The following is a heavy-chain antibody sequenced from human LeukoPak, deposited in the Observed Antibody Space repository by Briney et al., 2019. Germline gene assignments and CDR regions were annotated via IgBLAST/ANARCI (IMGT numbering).Heavy chain of an antibody. J-gene: IGHJ4*02. CDR1: GFTVSSNY. D-gene: IGHD2/OR15-2a*01. V-gene: IGHV3-53*01. Sequence: GGSLRLSCAASGFTVSSNYMSWVRQAPGKGLEWVSFVYSDGGTYYADSVKGRFTISRDNAKNTVYLQMNSLRAEDTAVYYCVSFYETYWGRGTLVTVSS. CDR3: VSFYETY. CDR2: VYSDGGT.